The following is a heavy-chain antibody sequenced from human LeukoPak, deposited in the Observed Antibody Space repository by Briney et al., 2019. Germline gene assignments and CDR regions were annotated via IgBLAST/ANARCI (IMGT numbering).Heavy chain of an antibody. CDR2: MNPNSGNT. D-gene: IGHD3-3*01. CDR1: GHTFTSHD. V-gene: IGHV1-8*03. J-gene: IGHJ3*02. Sequence: ASVKVPCKAPGHTFTSHDINWVRQATGQGLEWMGWMNPNSGNTGYAQKFQGRVTFTRNTSISTAYMELSSLRSEDTAVYYCARGLGDDFWSGPHAFDIWAKGQWSPSLQ. CDR3: ARGLGDDFWSGPHAFDI.